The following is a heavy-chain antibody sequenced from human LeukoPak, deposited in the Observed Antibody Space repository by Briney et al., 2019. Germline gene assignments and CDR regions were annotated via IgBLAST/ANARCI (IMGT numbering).Heavy chain of an antibody. D-gene: IGHD3-10*01. CDR2: ISSSSSYI. CDR3: ASIMVRGVSRFDY. CDR1: GFTFSSYS. Sequence: GGSLRLSCAASGFTFSSYSMNWVRQAPGKGLEWVSSISSSSSYIYYADSVKGRFTISRDNAKNSLYLQMNSLRAEDTAVYHCASIMVRGVSRFDYWGQGTLVTVSS. J-gene: IGHJ4*02. V-gene: IGHV3-21*01.